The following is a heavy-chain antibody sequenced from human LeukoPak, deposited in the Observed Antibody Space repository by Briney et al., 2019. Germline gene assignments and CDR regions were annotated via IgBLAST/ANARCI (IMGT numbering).Heavy chain of an antibody. CDR3: ATKPWLAPPPDS. J-gene: IGHJ4*02. D-gene: IGHD6-19*01. V-gene: IGHV3-74*01. CDR1: VFTFSKYW. CDR2: IXXXXXVT. Sequence: PGGSLRLSCAASVFTFSKYWXXXXXQAPGXXXXXXXRIXXXXXVTTSAXXXKGRXXXSXXNADNTIFVHMNSERDEDTAVYYCATKPWLAPPPDSWGQGTPVTVSS.